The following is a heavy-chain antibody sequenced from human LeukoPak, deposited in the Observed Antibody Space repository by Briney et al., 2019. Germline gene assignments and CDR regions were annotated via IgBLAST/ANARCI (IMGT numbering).Heavy chain of an antibody. J-gene: IGHJ6*02. V-gene: IGHV3-48*01. CDR1: GFTFSSYS. Sequence: GGSLRLSCAASGFTFSSYSMNWVRQAPGKGLEWVSYISSSSSTIYYADSVKGRFTISRDNAKNSLYLQMNSLRAEDTAVYYCARDAISNNWNLRYYYYGMDVWGQGTTVTVS. CDR2: ISSSSSTI. D-gene: IGHD1-1*01. CDR3: ARDAISNNWNLRYYYYGMDV.